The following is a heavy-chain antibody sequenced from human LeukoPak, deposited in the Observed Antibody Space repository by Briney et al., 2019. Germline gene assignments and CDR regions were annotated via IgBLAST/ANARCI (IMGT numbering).Heavy chain of an antibody. CDR2: ISSSSSYI. CDR3: ARDAGVEWGSYYYYYMDV. J-gene: IGHJ6*03. D-gene: IGHD7-27*01. Sequence: GGSLRLSCAASGFTFSHSAMNWVRQAPGKGLEWVSSISSSSSYIYYADSVKGRFTISRDNAKNTLYLQMNSLRDEDTAVYYCARDAGVEWGSYYYYYMDVWGKGTTVTVSS. CDR1: GFTFSHSA. V-gene: IGHV3-21*01.